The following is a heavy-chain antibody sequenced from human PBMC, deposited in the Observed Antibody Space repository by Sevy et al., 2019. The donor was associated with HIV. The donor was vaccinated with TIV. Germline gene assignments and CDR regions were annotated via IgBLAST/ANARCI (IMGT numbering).Heavy chain of an antibody. CDR3: ARDDHWAFDY. CDR2: IKSKIDGGTR. Sequence: GGSLRLSCVASGFTFSDPWMSWVRQAPGKGLEWVGRIKSKIDGGTRDYAAPVKGRFSISRDNAKNSLFLQMNSLRAEDTAVYYCARDDHWAFDYWGQGALVTVSS. V-gene: IGHV3-15*01. D-gene: IGHD7-27*01. J-gene: IGHJ4*02. CDR1: GFTFSDPW.